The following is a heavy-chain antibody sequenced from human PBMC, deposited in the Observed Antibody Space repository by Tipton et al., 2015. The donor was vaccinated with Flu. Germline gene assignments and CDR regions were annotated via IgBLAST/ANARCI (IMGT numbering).Heavy chain of an antibody. V-gene: IGHV6-1*01. CDR1: GDSVSSNTAT. D-gene: IGHD6-13*01. J-gene: IGHJ4*02. CDR2: TYYRSKWYN. CDR3: ARGVIAAATGFFDY. Sequence: GLVKPSQTLSLTCAISGDSVSSNTATCNWIRQSPSRGLEWLGRTYYRSKWYNDYAVSVKSRITINPDTSKNQFSLQLNSMTPEDTAVYYCARGVIAAATGFFDYWGQGTLVTVSS.